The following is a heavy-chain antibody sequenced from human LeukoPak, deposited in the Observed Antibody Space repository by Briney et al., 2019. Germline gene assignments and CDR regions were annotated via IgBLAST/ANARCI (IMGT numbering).Heavy chain of an antibody. D-gene: IGHD3-22*01. Sequence: SETLSLTCNVSGGSISTFYWSWIRQPPGRGLEWIGYIYHSGRDNYNPSLKSRVTISVDTSKNQFSLKLSSVTAADTAVYYCARCLYDSAGYYRYFDSWGQGTLVTVSS. CDR1: GGSISTFY. J-gene: IGHJ4*02. CDR2: IYHSGRD. V-gene: IGHV4-59*01. CDR3: ARCLYDSAGYYRYFDS.